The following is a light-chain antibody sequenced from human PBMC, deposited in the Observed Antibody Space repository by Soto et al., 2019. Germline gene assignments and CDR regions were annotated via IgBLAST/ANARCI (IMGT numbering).Light chain of an antibody. CDR1: GSSLGENA. J-gene: IGLJ2*01. Sequence: QSVLTQPPSVSAAPGQNVTISCSGDGSSLGENAMCWYQVLPGAAPRVLIYDNNKRPSGIPDRFSGSKSGTSGTLDITGLQTGDEADYYCATWDGSLPGEVFGGGTKVTVL. CDR2: DNN. CDR3: ATWDGSLPGEV. V-gene: IGLV1-51*01.